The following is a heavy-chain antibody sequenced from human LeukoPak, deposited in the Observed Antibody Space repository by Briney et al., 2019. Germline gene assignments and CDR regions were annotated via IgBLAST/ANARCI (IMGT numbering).Heavy chain of an antibody. CDR3: ARDPPLNYYDSSGYTEY. CDR1: GFTFSNYW. Sequence: GGSLRLSCAASGFTFSNYWMHWVRQAPGTGLVWVSRIKSDGSSTSYADSVKGRFTISRDNAKNTLYLQMNSLRAEDTAVYYCARDPPLNYYDSSGYTEYWGQGTLVTVSS. J-gene: IGHJ4*02. CDR2: IKSDGSST. V-gene: IGHV3-74*01. D-gene: IGHD3-22*01.